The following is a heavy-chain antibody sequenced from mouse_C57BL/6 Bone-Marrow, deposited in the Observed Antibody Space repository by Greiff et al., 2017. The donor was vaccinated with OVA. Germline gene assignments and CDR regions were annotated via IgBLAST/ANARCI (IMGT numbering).Heavy chain of an antibody. J-gene: IGHJ2*01. CDR3: ARVPSLRSYFDY. Sequence: ESGPGLVKPSQSLSLTCSVTGYSITSGYYWNWIRQFPGNKLEWMGYISYDGSNNYNPSLKNRISITRDTSKNQFFLKLNSVTTEDTATYYCARVPSLRSYFDYWGQGTTLTVSS. V-gene: IGHV3-6*01. CDR1: GYSITSGYY. CDR2: ISYDGSN. D-gene: IGHD1-1*01.